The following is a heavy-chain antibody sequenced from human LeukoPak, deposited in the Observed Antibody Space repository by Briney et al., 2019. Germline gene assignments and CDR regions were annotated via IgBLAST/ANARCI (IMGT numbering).Heavy chain of an antibody. V-gene: IGHV4-39*01. D-gene: IGHD1-1*01. CDR1: GGSISSSYYY. J-gene: IGHJ4*02. CDR3: ARHEDRNWYFDH. CDR2: IYYSGST. Sequence: SETLSLTCTVSGGSISSSYYYWGWIRQPPGKGLEWIGTIYYSGSTYYNPSLNRRVTISVDTSKNQFSLKLSSVTAPDTAVYYCARHEDRNWYFDHWGQGTLVTVSS.